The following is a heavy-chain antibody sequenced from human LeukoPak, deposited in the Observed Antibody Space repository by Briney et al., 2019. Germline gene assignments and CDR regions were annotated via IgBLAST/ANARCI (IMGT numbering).Heavy chain of an antibody. V-gene: IGHV1-46*01. CDR1: GYTFTSYY. J-gene: IGHJ4*02. Sequence: ASVKVSCKASGYTFTSYYMHWVRQAPGQGLEWMGIINPSGGSTSYAQKFQGRVTITADESTSTAYMELSSLRSEDTAVYYCARRGYCSSTSCYKFDYWGQGTLVTVSS. CDR2: INPSGGST. CDR3: ARRGYCSSTSCYKFDY. D-gene: IGHD2-2*01.